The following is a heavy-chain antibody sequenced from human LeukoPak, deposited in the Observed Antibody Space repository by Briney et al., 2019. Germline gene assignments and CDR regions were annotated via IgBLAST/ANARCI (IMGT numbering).Heavy chain of an antibody. CDR1: GYSFTSYW. D-gene: IGHD6-6*01. J-gene: IGHJ4*02. CDR2: IYPGDSDT. CDR3: ARLKPLVRGHIDY. V-gene: IGHV5-51*01. Sequence: GGALKISCKGSGYSFTSYWIGWVRQMPGKGLEWMGIIYPGDSDTRYSPSFQGQVTISANKSISTAYLQWSSLKASDTAMYYCARLKPLVRGHIDYWGRGTLVTVSS.